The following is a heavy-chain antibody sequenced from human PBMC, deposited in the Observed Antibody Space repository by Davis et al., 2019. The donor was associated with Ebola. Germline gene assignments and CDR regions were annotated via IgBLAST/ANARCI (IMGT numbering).Heavy chain of an antibody. J-gene: IGHJ6*02. Sequence: GESLKISCAASGFTFSSYSMNWVRQAPGKGLEWVSYISSSGSTIYYADSVKGRFTIPRDNAKNSLYLQMNSLRAEDTAVYYCARVSGGYCSSTSCYYYYGMDVWGQGTTVTVSS. CDR1: GFTFSSYS. CDR2: ISSSGSTI. V-gene: IGHV3-48*04. D-gene: IGHD2-2*01. CDR3: ARVSGGYCSSTSCYYYYGMDV.